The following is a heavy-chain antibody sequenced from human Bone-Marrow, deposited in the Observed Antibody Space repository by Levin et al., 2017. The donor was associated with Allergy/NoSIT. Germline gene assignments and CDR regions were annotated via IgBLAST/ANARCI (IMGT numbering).Heavy chain of an antibody. J-gene: IGHJ6*02. Sequence: GASVKVSCKASGYTFTGYYMHWVRQAPGQGLEWMGWINPNSGGTNYAQKFQGWVTMTRDTSISTAYMELSRLRSDDTAVYYCARGPRYCSGGSCYEGMGPGHPMDVWGQGTTVTVSS. CDR1: GYTFTGYY. V-gene: IGHV1-2*04. D-gene: IGHD2-15*01. CDR3: ARGPRYCSGGSCYEGMGPGHPMDV. CDR2: INPNSGGT.